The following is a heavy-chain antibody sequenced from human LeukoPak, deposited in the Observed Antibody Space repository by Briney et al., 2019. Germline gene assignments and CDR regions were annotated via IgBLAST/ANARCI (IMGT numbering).Heavy chain of an antibody. CDR1: GFTVGSNY. CDR3: ARDHGDGYNPTDYFDF. Sequence: GGSLRLSCAASGFTVGSNYMSWVRQAPGKGLEWVANIKQDGSEKYYVDSVKGRFTISRDNAKNSLYLQMNSLRAEDTAVYYCARDHGDGYNPTDYFDFWGQGTLVPVSS. V-gene: IGHV3-7*04. CDR2: IKQDGSEK. D-gene: IGHD5-24*01. J-gene: IGHJ4*02.